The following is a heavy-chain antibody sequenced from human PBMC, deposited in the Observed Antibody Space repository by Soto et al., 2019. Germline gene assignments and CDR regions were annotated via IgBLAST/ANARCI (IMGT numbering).Heavy chain of an antibody. Sequence: QLQLQESGPGLVKPSETLSLTCTVSGGSISSSSYYWGWIRQPPGKGLEWIGSIYYSGSSYSNPSLKSRVTISVDTSKNLFSLTLSSVTGADTAVYYCASCSGYYPFDYWGQGTLVTVSS. CDR2: IYYSGSS. CDR1: GGSISSSSYY. J-gene: IGHJ4*02. CDR3: ASCSGYYPFDY. D-gene: IGHD3-22*01. V-gene: IGHV4-39*01.